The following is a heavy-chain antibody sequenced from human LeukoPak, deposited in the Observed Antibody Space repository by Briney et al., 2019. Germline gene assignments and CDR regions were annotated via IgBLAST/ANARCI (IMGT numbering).Heavy chain of an antibody. D-gene: IGHD3-3*01. CDR3: AREDPDAIFGVVIIDY. CDR2: IYYSGST. CDR1: GGSISSYY. V-gene: IGHV4-59*12. J-gene: IGHJ4*02. Sequence: SETLSLTCTVSGGSISSYYWSWIRQPPGKGLEWIGYIYYSGSTNYNPSLKSRVTISVDTSKNQFSLKLSSVTAADTAVYYCAREDPDAIFGVVIIDYWGQGTLVTVSS.